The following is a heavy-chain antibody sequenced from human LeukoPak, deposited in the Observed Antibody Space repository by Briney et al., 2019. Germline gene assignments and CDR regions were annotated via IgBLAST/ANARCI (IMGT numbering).Heavy chain of an antibody. CDR2: INHSGST. CDR1: GGSFSGYY. CDR3: ARHAPVRFCSGGSGSSYRNGFAP. D-gene: IGHD2-15*01. Sequence: PSETLSLTCAVYGGSFSGYYWSWIRQPPGKGLEWIGEINHSGSTNYNPSLKSRVTISVDTSKNQFSLKLSSVTAADTAVYYCARHAPVRFCSGGSGSSYRNGFAPWGQETLAPVSS. V-gene: IGHV4-34*01. J-gene: IGHJ5*02.